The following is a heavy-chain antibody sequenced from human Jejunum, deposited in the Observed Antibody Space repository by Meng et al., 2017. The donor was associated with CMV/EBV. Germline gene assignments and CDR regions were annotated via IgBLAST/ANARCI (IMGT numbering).Heavy chain of an antibody. CDR2: VSHSGGT. CDR1: GSVRRGGYL. J-gene: IGHJ6*02. V-gene: IGHV4-61*03. D-gene: IGHD4-17*01. Sequence: GSVRRGGYLWTLVRQSPGKGLEWIGYVSHSGGTMYNPSLKSRVTISVDTARNYFALKLTSVTAADTAVYYCAREVVRDYSRDGMDVWGQGTTVTVSS. CDR3: AREVVRDYSRDGMDV.